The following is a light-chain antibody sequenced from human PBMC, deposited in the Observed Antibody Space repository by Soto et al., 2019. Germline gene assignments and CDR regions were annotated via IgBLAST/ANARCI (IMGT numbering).Light chain of an antibody. CDR2: KAS. CDR3: QQYNSYPLT. V-gene: IGKV1-5*03. CDR1: QSISSW. J-gene: IGKJ4*01. Sequence: DIQMTQSPSTLSASVGDRVTITCRASQSISSWLAWYQQKPGKAPKLLIYKASSLESGVPSRFSGSGSGTEFTLTISSLQPYDFANYYCQQYNSYPLTFGGGTKVEIK.